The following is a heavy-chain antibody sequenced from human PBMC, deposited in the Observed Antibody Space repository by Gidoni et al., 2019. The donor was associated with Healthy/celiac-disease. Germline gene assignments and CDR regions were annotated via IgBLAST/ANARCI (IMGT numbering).Heavy chain of an antibody. Sequence: QAPGKGLEWVSAISGSGGSTYYADSVKGRFTISRDNSKNTLYLQMNSRRAEDTAVYYCANFPLAAAGGGSWFDPWGQGTLVTVSS. J-gene: IGHJ5*02. V-gene: IGHV3-23*01. CDR2: ISGSGGST. CDR3: ANFPLAAAGGGSWFDP. D-gene: IGHD6-13*01.